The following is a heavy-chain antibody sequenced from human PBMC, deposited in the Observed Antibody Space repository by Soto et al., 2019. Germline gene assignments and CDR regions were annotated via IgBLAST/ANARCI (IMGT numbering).Heavy chain of an antibody. D-gene: IGHD6-19*01. CDR2: IIPIFGTA. J-gene: IGHJ4*02. V-gene: IGHV1-69*13. Sequence: ASVKVSCKSSGGTFSSYAISWVRQAPGQGLEWMGGIIPIFGTANYAQKFQGRVTITADESTSTAYMELSSLRSDDTAVYYCARDLGSGWYNYWGQGTLVTVSS. CDR1: GGTFSSYA. CDR3: ARDLGSGWYNY.